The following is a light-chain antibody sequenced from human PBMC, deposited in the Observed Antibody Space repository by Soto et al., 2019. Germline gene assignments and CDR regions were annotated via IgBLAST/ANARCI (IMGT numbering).Light chain of an antibody. V-gene: IGKV1-17*02. CDR3: LQHSYYPFT. Sequence: DVQMTQSPSSLSASVGDRVTIPCRASQDIGYRIGWYQQKPGKVPKRLIYETSRLQGGVPSRFSGAGSGTDFTLTIIDLQPEDYATYYCLQHSYYPFTVGQGIKLDI. CDR1: QDIGYR. J-gene: IGKJ2*01. CDR2: ETS.